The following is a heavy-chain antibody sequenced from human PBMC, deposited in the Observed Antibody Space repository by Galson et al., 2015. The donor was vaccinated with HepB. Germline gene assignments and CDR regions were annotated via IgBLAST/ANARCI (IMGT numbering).Heavy chain of an antibody. CDR3: ARELNRYCSSTSCYIPYYYGMDV. Sequence: QSGAEVKKPGESLKISCKASGYTFTSYYMHWVRQAPGQGLEWMGIINPSGGSTSYAQKFQGRVTMTRDTSTSTVYMELSSLRSEDTAVYYCARELNRYCSSTSCYIPYYYGMDVWGQGTTVTVSS. V-gene: IGHV1-46*01. J-gene: IGHJ6*02. CDR1: GYTFTSYY. D-gene: IGHD2-2*02. CDR2: INPSGGST.